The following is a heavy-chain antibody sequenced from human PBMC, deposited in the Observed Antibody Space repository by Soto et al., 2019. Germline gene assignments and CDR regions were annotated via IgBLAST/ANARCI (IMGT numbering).Heavy chain of an antibody. CDR1: GFTFSNYW. CDR3: AREAGYSNLYNWFDP. Sequence: GGSLRLSCAASGFTFSNYWMSWVRQAPGRGLEWVANIKQDGSEKYYVDSVKGRFTISRDNAKNSLYLQMNSLRAEDTAVYYCAREAGYSNLYNWFDPWGQGSLVTVSS. D-gene: IGHD4-4*01. V-gene: IGHV3-7*01. CDR2: IKQDGSEK. J-gene: IGHJ5*02.